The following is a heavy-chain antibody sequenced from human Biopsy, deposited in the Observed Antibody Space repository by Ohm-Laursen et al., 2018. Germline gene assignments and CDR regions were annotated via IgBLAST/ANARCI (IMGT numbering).Heavy chain of an antibody. Sequence: SLRLSCSASGFTFRSYGIHWVRQAPGKGLEWVSTISGSGGNTYYADSVRGRFAVSRDGSKSTLYLQMSSLSAEDTAFYYCAKGGYCTTSSCYMDLDYWGQGTLVTVSS. CDR2: ISGSGGNT. J-gene: IGHJ4*02. CDR1: GFTFRSYG. CDR3: AKGGYCTTSSCYMDLDY. D-gene: IGHD2-2*02. V-gene: IGHV3-23*01.